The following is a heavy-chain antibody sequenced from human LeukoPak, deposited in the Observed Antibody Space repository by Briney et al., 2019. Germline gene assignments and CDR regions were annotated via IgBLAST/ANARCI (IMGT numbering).Heavy chain of an antibody. D-gene: IGHD6-19*01. V-gene: IGHV4-59*12. J-gene: IGHJ4*02. CDR2: IYYSGST. CDR1: GGSISSYY. CDR3: AREGYTSGGYDGGGFDY. Sequence: PSETLSLTCTVSGGSISSYYWSWIRQPPGKGLEWIGYIYYSGSTNYNPSLKSRVTISVDTSKNQFSLKLSSVTAADTAVYYCAREGYTSGGYDGGGFDYGGREPRVTVPS.